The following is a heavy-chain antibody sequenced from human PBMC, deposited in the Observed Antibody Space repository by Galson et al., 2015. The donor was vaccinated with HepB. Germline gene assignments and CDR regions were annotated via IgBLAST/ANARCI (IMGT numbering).Heavy chain of an antibody. V-gene: IGHV7-4-1*02. Sequence: SVKVSCKASGYTFTSYAMNWVRQAPGQGLEWMGWINTNTGNPTYAQGFTGRFVFSLDTSVSTAYLQISSLKAEDTAVYYCARGGSGNYYNVPFDYWGQGTLVTVSS. CDR1: GYTFTSYA. D-gene: IGHD3-10*01. J-gene: IGHJ4*02. CDR2: INTNTGNP. CDR3: ARGGSGNYYNVPFDY.